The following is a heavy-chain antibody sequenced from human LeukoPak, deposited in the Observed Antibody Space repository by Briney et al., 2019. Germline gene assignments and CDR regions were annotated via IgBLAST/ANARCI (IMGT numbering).Heavy chain of an antibody. D-gene: IGHD3-3*01. Sequence: ASVKVSCKASGYTFTSYGSSWVRQAPGQGLEWMGWISAYNGNTNYAQKLQGRVTMTTDTSASTAYMELRSLRSDDTAVYYCAREYYDFWSGYYTGIGAFDIWGQGTMVTVSS. V-gene: IGHV1-18*01. J-gene: IGHJ3*02. CDR1: GYTFTSYG. CDR3: AREYYDFWSGYYTGIGAFDI. CDR2: ISAYNGNT.